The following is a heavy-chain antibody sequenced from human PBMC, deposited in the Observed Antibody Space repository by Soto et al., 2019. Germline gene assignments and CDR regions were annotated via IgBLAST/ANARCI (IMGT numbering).Heavy chain of an antibody. CDR2: IYHSGST. J-gene: IGHJ5*02. D-gene: IGHD4-17*01. CDR3: AREAQDDYGDYRWFDP. CDR1: GGSICSGGYS. V-gene: IGHV4-30-2*01. Sequence: SETLSLTCAVSGGSICSGGYSWRWIRQPPGKGLEWIGYIYHSGSTYYNPSLKSRVTISVDRSKNQFSLRLSSVTAADTAVYYCAREAQDDYGDYRWFDPWGQGTLVTVSS.